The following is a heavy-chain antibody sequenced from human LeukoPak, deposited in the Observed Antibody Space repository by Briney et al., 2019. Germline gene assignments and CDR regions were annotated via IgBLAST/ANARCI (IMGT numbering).Heavy chain of an antibody. CDR2: IYYSGST. D-gene: IGHD5-18*01. CDR3: SRLTWIKQIDY. V-gene: IGHV4-39*01. J-gene: IGHJ4*02. Sequence: PSETLSLTCTVSGGSISSSSYYWGWIRQPPGKGLEWIGSIYYSGSTYYNPSLKSRVTISVDTSKNQFSLKLSSVTAADTAVYYCSRLTWIKQIDYWGQGTLVTVSS. CDR1: GGSISSSSYY.